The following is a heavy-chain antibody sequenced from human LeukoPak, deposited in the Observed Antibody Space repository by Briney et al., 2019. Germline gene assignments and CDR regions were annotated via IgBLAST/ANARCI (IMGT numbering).Heavy chain of an antibody. CDR3: AKGYDTTYYYYYFMDV. V-gene: IGHV3-23*01. CDR1: GFAFSAYG. D-gene: IGHD3-22*01. J-gene: IGHJ6*03. Sequence: GGSLRLSCAASGFAFSAYGMTWVRQAPGKGLEWVSVITYNSDTTYYADSVKGRFTISRGNSRNTLYLQMNSLRAEDTAVYYCAKGYDTTYYYYYFMDVWGKGTTVTISS. CDR2: ITYNSDTT.